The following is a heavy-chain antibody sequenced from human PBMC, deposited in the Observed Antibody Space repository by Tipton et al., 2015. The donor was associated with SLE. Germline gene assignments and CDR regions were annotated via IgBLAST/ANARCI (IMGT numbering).Heavy chain of an antibody. CDR1: GFTFSSYG. J-gene: IGHJ4*02. V-gene: IGHV3-30*02. D-gene: IGHD6-13*01. CDR3: ARAQIPGIAAAGTFDY. Sequence: GSLRLSCTASGFTFSSYGMHWVRQAPGKGLEWVAFIRYDGSNKYYADSVKGRFTISRDNSKNTLYLQMNSLRAEDTAVYYCARAQIPGIAAAGTFDYWGQGTLVTVSS. CDR2: IRYDGSNK.